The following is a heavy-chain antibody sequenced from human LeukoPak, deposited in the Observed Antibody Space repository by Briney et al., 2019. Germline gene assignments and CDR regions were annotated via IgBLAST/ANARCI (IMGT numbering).Heavy chain of an antibody. V-gene: IGHV3-7*02. Sequence: GGSLRLSCAASGFTFSTYWMSWVRQGPGKGLEWVANINQDGSQKYYVDSVKGRFTISRDSAKNTLYLQMNSLRAEDTADYYCARNQFFDIWGQGTVVTVSS. CDR1: GFTFSTYW. CDR3: ARNQFFDI. J-gene: IGHJ3*02. CDR2: INQDGSQK.